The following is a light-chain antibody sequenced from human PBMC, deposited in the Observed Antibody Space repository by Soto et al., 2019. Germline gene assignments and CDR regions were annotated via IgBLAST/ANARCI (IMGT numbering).Light chain of an antibody. Sequence: QSALTQPRSVSGSPGQSVTISCTGTSSDVGGYNYVSWYQQHPGKAPKLMIYDVSKRPSGVPVRFSGSKSGNTASLTISGLQDEDEADYYCCSCAGSYTWVFGGGTKLTVL. CDR3: CSCAGSYTWV. CDR1: SSDVGGYNY. V-gene: IGLV2-11*01. CDR2: DVS. J-gene: IGLJ2*01.